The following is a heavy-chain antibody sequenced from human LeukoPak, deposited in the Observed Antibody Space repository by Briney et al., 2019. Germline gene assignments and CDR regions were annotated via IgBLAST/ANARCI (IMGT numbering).Heavy chain of an antibody. CDR2: IGGSDGAT. CDR1: GFTFSSYS. Sequence: GGSLRLSCAASGFTFSSYSMNWVRQAPGKGLEWVSAIGGSDGATYYADSVKGRFTNSRDNAKNSLYLQMNSLRPEDTAVYYCSQDEVYSTGGYWGQGTLVTVSS. J-gene: IGHJ4*02. D-gene: IGHD3-10*01. V-gene: IGHV3-21*01. CDR3: SQDEVYSTGGY.